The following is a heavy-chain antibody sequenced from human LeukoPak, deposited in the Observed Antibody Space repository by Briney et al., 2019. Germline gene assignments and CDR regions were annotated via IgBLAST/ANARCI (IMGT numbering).Heavy chain of an antibody. Sequence: SETLSLTCTVSGGSISSGGYYWSWIRQPPGKGLEWIGYIYHSGSTYYNPSLKSRVTISVDTSKNQFSLKLSSVTAADTAVYYCARDCSSTSCYDAFDIWGQGTMATVSS. CDR1: GGSISSGGYY. CDR3: ARDCSSTSCYDAFDI. CDR2: IYHSGST. J-gene: IGHJ3*02. V-gene: IGHV4-30-2*01. D-gene: IGHD2-2*01.